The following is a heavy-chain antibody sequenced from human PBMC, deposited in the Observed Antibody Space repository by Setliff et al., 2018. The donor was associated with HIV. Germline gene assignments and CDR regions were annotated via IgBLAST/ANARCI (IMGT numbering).Heavy chain of an antibody. CDR1: GYTFTDYF. J-gene: IGHJ4*02. V-gene: IGHV1-2*02. D-gene: IGHD2-8*01. CDR2: ISPDNANT. CDR3: ARQRSNSFDY. Sequence: ASVKVSCKSSGYTFTDYFMHWVRQAPGQGLEWMGWISPDNANTRISQKFRGSVTMTRDRSINTAYMDFTGLTSDDTAVYYCARQRSNSFDYWGQGTLVTVSS.